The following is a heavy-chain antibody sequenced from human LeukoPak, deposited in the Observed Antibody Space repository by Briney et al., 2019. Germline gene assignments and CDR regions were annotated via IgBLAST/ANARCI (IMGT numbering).Heavy chain of an antibody. D-gene: IGHD3-22*01. J-gene: IGHJ4*02. V-gene: IGHV1-2*06. CDR3: AREFDYYDSSGPGRDY. CDR2: INPNSGGT. CDR1: GYTFTGYY. Sequence: ASVKVSCKASGYTFTGYYMHWVRQAPVQGLEWMGRINPNSGGTNYAQKFQGRVTMTRDTSISTAYMELSRLRSDDAAVYYCAREFDYYDSSGPGRDYWGQGTLVTVSS.